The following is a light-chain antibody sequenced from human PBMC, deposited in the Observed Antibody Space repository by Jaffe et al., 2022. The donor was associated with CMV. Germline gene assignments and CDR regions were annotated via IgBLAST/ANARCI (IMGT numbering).Light chain of an antibody. CDR2: TDN. Sequence: QSVLTQPPSASGTPGQRVTISCSGGSSNIGSNSVSWYQQLPRTAPKLLIYTDNQRPSGVPDRFSGSTSGTSASLAISGLQSEDEADYFCAAWDDRLHGYVFGTGTKVTVL. CDR1: SSNIGSNS. J-gene: IGLJ1*01. V-gene: IGLV1-44*01. CDR3: AAWDDRLHGYV.